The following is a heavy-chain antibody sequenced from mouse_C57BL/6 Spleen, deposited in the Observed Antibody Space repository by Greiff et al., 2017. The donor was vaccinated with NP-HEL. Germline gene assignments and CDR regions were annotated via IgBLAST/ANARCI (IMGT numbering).Heavy chain of an antibody. CDR1: GYTFTSYW. V-gene: IGHV1-52*01. D-gene: IGHD3-3*01. Sequence: QVQLQQPGAELVRPGSSVKLSCKASGYTFTSYWMHWVKQRPIQGLEWIGNIDPSDSETHYNQKFKDKATLTVDKSSSTAYMQLSSLTSEDSAVYYCARVGRDWYAKDYWGKGTSVTVSS. CDR3: ARVGRDWYAKDY. J-gene: IGHJ4*01. CDR2: IDPSDSET.